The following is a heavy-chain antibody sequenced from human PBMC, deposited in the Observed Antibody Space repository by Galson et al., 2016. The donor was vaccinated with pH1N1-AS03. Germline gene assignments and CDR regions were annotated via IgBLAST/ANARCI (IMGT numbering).Heavy chain of an antibody. CDR3: ANRFFYTVYDSYYCDY. J-gene: IGHJ4*02. D-gene: IGHD5/OR15-5a*01. Sequence: PALVKPTQTLTLTCTFSGLSLRASGVGVGWIRQPPGKALEWLALIYWDGDKRYSPSLKSRLTITKDTSKNQVVLTMTNMDPVDTATYYCANRFFYTVYDSYYCDYWGQGMLVTVAS. CDR2: IYWDGDK. CDR1: GLSLRASGVG. V-gene: IGHV2-5*02.